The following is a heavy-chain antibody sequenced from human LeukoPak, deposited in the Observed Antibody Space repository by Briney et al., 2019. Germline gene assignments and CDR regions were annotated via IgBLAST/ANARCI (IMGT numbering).Heavy chain of an antibody. D-gene: IGHD4-17*01. V-gene: IGHV4-4*02. CDR3: ARDSDDKDGDYFDS. Sequence: PSGTLSLTCAVSGGSISSRDWWSWVRQPPGKGLEWIGDISHSAFTNYNPSLKSRISISLDNSKNQFSLKLTSVTAADTAVYYCARDSDDKDGDYFDSWGQGTLVTVSS. CDR1: GGSISSRDW. J-gene: IGHJ4*02. CDR2: ISHSAFT.